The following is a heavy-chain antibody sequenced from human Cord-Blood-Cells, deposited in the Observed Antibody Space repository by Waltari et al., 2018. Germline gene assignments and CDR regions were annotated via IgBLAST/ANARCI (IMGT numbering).Heavy chain of an antibody. Sequence: QVQLVQSGAEVKKPGASVKVSCKASGYTFTSYDINWVRQATGQGLEWMGWRNPNRGNTGYAQKFQGRVTMTRNTSISTAYMELSSLRSEDTAVYYCAIDGSYYDAFDIWGQGTMVTVSS. CDR2: RNPNRGNT. CDR1: GYTFTSYD. V-gene: IGHV1-8*01. CDR3: AIDGSYYDAFDI. J-gene: IGHJ3*02. D-gene: IGHD1-26*01.